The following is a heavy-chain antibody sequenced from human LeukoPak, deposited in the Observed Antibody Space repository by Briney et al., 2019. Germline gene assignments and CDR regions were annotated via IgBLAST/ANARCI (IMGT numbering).Heavy chain of an antibody. V-gene: IGHV1-69*13. D-gene: IGHD3-3*01. CDR2: IIPIFGTA. Sequence: ASVKVSCKASGGTFSSYAISWVRQAPGQGLEWMGGIIPIFGTANYAQKFQGRVTITADESTSTAYMELSSLRSEDTAVYYCAAAYYDFWSGYSPNWFDPWGQGTLVTVSS. CDR1: GGTFSSYA. J-gene: IGHJ5*02. CDR3: AAAYYDFWSGYSPNWFDP.